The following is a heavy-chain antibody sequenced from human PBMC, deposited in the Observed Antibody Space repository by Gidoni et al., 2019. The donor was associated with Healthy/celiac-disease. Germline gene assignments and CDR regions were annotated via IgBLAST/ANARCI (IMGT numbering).Heavy chain of an antibody. D-gene: IGHD1-20*01. CDR3: ARGYGDYYYGMDV. J-gene: IGHJ6*02. CDR2: INSDGSST. CDR1: GFTFSSYW. Sequence: EVQLVASGGGLVQPGGSLRVSCAASGFTFSSYWMHWVRQAPGKGLVWVSRINSDGSSTSYADSVKGRFTISRDNAKNTLYLQMNSLRAEDTAVYYCARGYGDYYYGMDVWGQGTTVTVSS. V-gene: IGHV3-74*01.